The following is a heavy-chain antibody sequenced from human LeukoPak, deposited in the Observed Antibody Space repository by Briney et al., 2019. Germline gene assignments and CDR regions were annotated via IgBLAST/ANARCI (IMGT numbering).Heavy chain of an antibody. J-gene: IGHJ6*03. CDR3: GRVHCSTNSCYDYYDYYMDV. CDR1: GFRFDDYS. CDR2: INWDGAST. D-gene: IGHD2-2*01. Sequence: GGSLRLSCAASGFRFDDYSMNWVRHVPGKGLEGVAGINWDGASTGYRDSMKGRFTISRDNGKNSLYLQLNSLRVEDTAVHYCGRVHCSTNSCYDYYDYYMDVSGNGTSVTVSS. V-gene: IGHV3-20*04.